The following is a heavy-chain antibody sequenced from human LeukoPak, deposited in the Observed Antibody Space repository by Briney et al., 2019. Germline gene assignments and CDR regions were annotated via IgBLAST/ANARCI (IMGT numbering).Heavy chain of an antibody. J-gene: IGHJ4*02. CDR2: ISGSGGST. Sequence: GGSLRLSCAASGFTFSSYAMSWVRQAPGKGLEWVSAISGSGGSTYYADSVKGRFTISRDNSKNTLYLQMDSLRAEDTAVYYCAKSDGSSSLFDYWGQGTLVTVSS. D-gene: IGHD6-6*01. V-gene: IGHV3-23*01. CDR1: GFTFSSYA. CDR3: AKSDGSSSLFDY.